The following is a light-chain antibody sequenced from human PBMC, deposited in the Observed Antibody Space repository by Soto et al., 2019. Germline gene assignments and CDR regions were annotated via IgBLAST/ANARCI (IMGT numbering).Light chain of an antibody. CDR3: QQVESYPST. CDR1: QGISSF. V-gene: IGKV1-9*01. Sequence: IQLTQTQSALSASVGDRVTITCRASQGISSFLAWYQQKPGKAPKLLIYAASSLQSGVPSRFSGRGFGTDFTLTITSRQPEDVATYYCQQVESYPSTFGGGTKVEMK. CDR2: AAS. J-gene: IGKJ4*01.